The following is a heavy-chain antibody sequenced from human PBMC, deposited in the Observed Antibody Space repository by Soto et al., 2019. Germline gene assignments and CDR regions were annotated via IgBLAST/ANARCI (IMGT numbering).Heavy chain of an antibody. CDR3: ARSQRGRTAFTFDY. V-gene: IGHV4-61*01. J-gene: IGHJ4*02. D-gene: IGHD3-16*01. Sequence: QVQLQESGPGLVKPSETLSLTCAVSGDSVSNDNYYWSWIRQPPGKGLEWIGYIYYSGTTNYNSYRKSRLSLSVDMAKNQVSLKLASVTAADTAVYFWARSQRGRTAFTFDYWGQGALVTVSS. CDR1: GDSVSNDNYY. CDR2: IYYSGTT.